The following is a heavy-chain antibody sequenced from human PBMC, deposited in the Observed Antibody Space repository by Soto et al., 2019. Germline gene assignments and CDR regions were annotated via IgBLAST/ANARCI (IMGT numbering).Heavy chain of an antibody. CDR2: IHYSGRTYFNPNT. Sequence: PSETLSLTCTVSGGSISGGDYYWSWIRQPPGEGLEWIGYIHYSGRTYFNPNTYYNPSLKSRISISVDTSKNQFSLKLNSVTAADTAVYYCASQFLGYCVGTSCYGWFDPWGQGTLVTVSS. V-gene: IGHV4-30-4*01. J-gene: IGHJ5*02. CDR3: ASQFLGYCVGTSCYGWFDP. D-gene: IGHD2-2*01. CDR1: GGSISGGDYY.